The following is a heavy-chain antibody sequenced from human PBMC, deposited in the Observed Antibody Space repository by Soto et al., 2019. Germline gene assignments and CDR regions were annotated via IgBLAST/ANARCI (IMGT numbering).Heavy chain of an antibody. V-gene: IGHV4-61*01. D-gene: IGHD3-22*01. CDR2: IYYSGST. J-gene: IGHJ4*02. Sequence: PSETLSLTCTVSGGYVSSGSYYWSWIRQPPGKGLEWIGYIYYSGSTNYNPSLKSRVTISVDTSKNQFSLKLSSVTAADTAVYYCARDSYYDSSGYLPFDYWGQGTLVTSPQ. CDR3: ARDSYYDSSGYLPFDY. CDR1: GGYVSSGSYY.